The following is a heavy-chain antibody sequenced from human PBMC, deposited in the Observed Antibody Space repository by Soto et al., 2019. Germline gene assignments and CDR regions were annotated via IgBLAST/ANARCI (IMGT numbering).Heavy chain of an antibody. D-gene: IGHD1-26*01. CDR3: ARGGTTAFDI. CDR2: IYYSGST. CDR1: GGSISSGDYY. V-gene: IGHV4-30-4*01. Sequence: SETLSLTCTVSGGSISSGDYYWSWIRQPPGKGLEWIGYIYYSGSTYYNPPLKSRVTISVDTSKSQFSLKLSSVTAADTAVYYCARGGTTAFDIWGQGTMVTVSS. J-gene: IGHJ3*02.